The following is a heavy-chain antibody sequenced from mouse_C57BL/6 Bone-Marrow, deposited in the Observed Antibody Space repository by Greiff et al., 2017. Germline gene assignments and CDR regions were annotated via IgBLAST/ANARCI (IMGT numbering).Heavy chain of an antibody. V-gene: IGHV5-4*01. J-gene: IGHJ1*03. Sequence: EVQLVESGGGLVKPGGSLKLSCAASGFTFSSYAMSWVRQPPEKRLEWVATISDGGSYTYYPDNVKGRFTISRDNAKNNLYLQMSHLKSEDTAMYYCARLTTPVLDVWGTGTTVTVSS. CDR1: GFTFSSYA. CDR3: ARLTTPVLDV. D-gene: IGHD1-1*01. CDR2: ISDGGSYT.